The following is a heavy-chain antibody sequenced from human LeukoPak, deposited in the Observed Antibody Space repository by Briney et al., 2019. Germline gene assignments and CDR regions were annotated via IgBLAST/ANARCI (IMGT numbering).Heavy chain of an antibody. V-gene: IGHV3-48*03. J-gene: IGHJ6*02. CDR2: ISSSGGTI. CDR3: ARAVLYYYYGMDV. Sequence: PGGSLRLSCAASGFTFSSYEMNWVRQAPGKGLEWVSYISSSGGTICYADSVKGRFTISRDNAKNSLYLQMNSLRAENTAVYYCARAVLYYYYGMDVWGQGTTVTVSS. CDR1: GFTFSSYE.